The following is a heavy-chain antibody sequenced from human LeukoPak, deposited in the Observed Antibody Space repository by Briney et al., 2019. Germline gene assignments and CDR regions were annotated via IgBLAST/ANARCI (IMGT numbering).Heavy chain of an antibody. D-gene: IGHD3-10*01. CDR1: GGSISGFY. V-gene: IGHV4-59*01. CDR3: ASTKSSYYGSGSFGS. J-gene: IGHJ5*02. CDR2: VSYTATA. Sequence: SETLSLTCNVSGGSISGFYWSWIRQPPGKGLQWMGYVSYTATANYNPSLKGRVTILVDTYKSRFSLTLTSVTAADTAVYYCASTKSSYYGSGSFGSWGQGTLVTVSP.